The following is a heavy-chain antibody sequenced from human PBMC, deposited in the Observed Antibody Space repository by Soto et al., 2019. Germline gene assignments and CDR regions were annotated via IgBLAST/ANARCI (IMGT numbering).Heavy chain of an antibody. J-gene: IGHJ6*02. CDR1: GFTFSSYA. CDR2: ISYDGSNK. D-gene: IGHD6-19*01. V-gene: IGHV3-30-3*01. CDR3: ARDIAVAGDYGMDV. Sequence: QVQLVESGGGVVQPGRSLRLSCAASGFTFSSYAMHWVRQAPGKGLEWVAVISYDGSNKYYADSVKGRFTISRDNSKNTLYLQMNSLRAEDTAVYYCARDIAVAGDYGMDVWGQGTTVTVSS.